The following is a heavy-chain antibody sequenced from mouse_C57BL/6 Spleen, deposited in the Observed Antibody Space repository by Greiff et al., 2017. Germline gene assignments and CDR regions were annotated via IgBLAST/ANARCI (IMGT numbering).Heavy chain of an antibody. CDR1: GYTFTSYT. CDR3: ARGECDGYFDV. CDR2: INPSSGYT. V-gene: IGHV1-4*01. J-gene: IGHJ1*03. D-gene: IGHD6-1*01. Sequence: QVQLQQSGAELARPGASVKMSCKASGYTFTSYTMHWVKQRPGQGLEWIGYINPSSGYTKYNQKFKDKATLTADKSSSTAYMQLSSLTSEDSAVYYCARGECDGYFDVWGTGTAVTVSS.